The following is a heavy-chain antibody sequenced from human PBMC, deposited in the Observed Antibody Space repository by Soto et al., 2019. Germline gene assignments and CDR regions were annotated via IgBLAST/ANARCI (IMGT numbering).Heavy chain of an antibody. Sequence: GASVKVSCKASGYTFTRSGISWVRQAPGQGPEWMGWISSYNGDTNYAQTFQGRVTMTTDTSTSTAYMELSSLRSDDTAVYYCAGEDVSPDYYGSMDFGGQATTVTVS. CDR2: ISSYNGDT. CDR1: GYTFTRSG. CDR3: AGEDVSPDYYGSMDF. V-gene: IGHV1-18*01. J-gene: IGHJ6*02.